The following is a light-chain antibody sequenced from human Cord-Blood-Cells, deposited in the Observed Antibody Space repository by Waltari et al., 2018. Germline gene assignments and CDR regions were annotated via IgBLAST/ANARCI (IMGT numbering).Light chain of an antibody. J-gene: IGKJ4*01. V-gene: IGKV1-39*01. Sequence: DIQMTQSPSSLSASVGDRVTITCRASQSISSYLNWYQQKPGKAPKLLIYAASSLQSGVPSRFSGSGSGTDSTLTISSLQPEDFATCYCQQSYSTPLTFGRGTKVEIK. CDR3: QQSYSTPLT. CDR1: QSISSY. CDR2: AAS.